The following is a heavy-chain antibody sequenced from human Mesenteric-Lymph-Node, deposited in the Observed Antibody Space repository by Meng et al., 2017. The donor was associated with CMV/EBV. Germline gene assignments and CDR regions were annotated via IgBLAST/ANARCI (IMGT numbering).Heavy chain of an antibody. V-gene: IGHV3-53*01. CDR2: IYGDGTT. Sequence: GGSLRLSCAASGFDFRNYAMTWVRQAPGEGLEWVSVIYGDGTTKYADSVKGRFSISRDNSKNTLYLQMNSLRVEDTAVYYCAKATEAKSSGSYGLFDSWGQGTLVTVSS. J-gene: IGHJ4*02. D-gene: IGHD1-26*01. CDR3: AKATEAKSSGSYGLFDS. CDR1: GFDFRNYA.